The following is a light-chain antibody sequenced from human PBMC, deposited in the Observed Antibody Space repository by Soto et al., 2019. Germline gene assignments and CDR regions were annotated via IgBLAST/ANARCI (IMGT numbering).Light chain of an antibody. J-gene: IGKJ1*01. Sequence: EIQMTQSPSTLSGSVGDRVTLSCRASQTVRSWLAWYQQKPGKAPKLLIYKASTLKSGVPSRFSGSGSGTEFTLTISSLQPDDFATYYCQHYNSYSEAFGQGTKVDI. CDR3: QHYNSYSEA. CDR1: QTVRSW. CDR2: KAS. V-gene: IGKV1-5*03.